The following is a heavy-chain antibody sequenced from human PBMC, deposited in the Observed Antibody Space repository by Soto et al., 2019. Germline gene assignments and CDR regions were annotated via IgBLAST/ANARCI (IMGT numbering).Heavy chain of an antibody. CDR1: GGSISSSSYY. J-gene: IGHJ6*02. V-gene: IGHV4-39*01. Sequence: QLQLQESGPGLVKPSETLSLTCTVSGGSISSSSYYWGWIRQPPGKGLEWIGSIYYSGSTYYNPALKSRVTISVDTSKNQFSLKLSSVTAADTAVYYCRVWDGDASFYYYYGMDVWGQGTTVTVSS. CDR2: IYYSGST. D-gene: IGHD4-17*01. CDR3: RVWDGDASFYYYYGMDV.